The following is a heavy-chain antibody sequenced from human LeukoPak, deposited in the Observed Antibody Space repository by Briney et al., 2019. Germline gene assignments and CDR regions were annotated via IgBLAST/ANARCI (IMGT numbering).Heavy chain of an antibody. Sequence: GRSLRLSCAASGFTFSSYSMNWVRQAPGKGLEWVSSISSSSSYIYYADSVKGRFTISRDNAKNSLYLQMNSLRAEDTAVYYCAKDLGGGSGCYDLWGRGTLVTVSS. V-gene: IGHV3-21*01. J-gene: IGHJ2*01. CDR3: AKDLGGGSGCYDL. CDR1: GFTFSSYS. CDR2: ISSSSSYI. D-gene: IGHD6-19*01.